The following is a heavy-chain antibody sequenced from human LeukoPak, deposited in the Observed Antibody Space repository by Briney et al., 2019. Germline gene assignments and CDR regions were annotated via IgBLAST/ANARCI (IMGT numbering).Heavy chain of an antibody. Sequence: QPGGSLRLSCAASGFTFSSYAMSWVRQAPGKGLEWVSTISGGGDYTYYADSVKGRFTISRDSSKNALYLQMNSLRAEDTAVYYRAKGPSSGPPYYFDYWGQGTLVTVSS. CDR3: AKGPSSGPPYYFDY. CDR1: GFTFSSYA. J-gene: IGHJ4*02. V-gene: IGHV3-23*01. D-gene: IGHD5-12*01. CDR2: ISGGGDYT.